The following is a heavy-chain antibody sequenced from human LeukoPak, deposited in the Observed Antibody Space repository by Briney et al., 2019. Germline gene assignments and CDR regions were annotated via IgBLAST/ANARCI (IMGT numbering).Heavy chain of an antibody. D-gene: IGHD6-19*01. CDR2: ISGGGGDI. Sequence: GGSLRLSCAASGFTFSTYALNWVRQAPGKGLEWVSAISGGGGDIFYADYVRGRFTVSRDNSKNTLYLQMNSLRAEDTAVYYCAKDHGSGWPNFDYWGQGTLVTVSS. CDR3: AKDHGSGWPNFDY. CDR1: GFTFSTYA. J-gene: IGHJ4*02. V-gene: IGHV3-23*01.